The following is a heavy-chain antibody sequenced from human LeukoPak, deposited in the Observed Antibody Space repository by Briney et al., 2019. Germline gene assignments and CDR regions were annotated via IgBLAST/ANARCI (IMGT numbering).Heavy chain of an antibody. J-gene: IGHJ4*02. CDR3: TRSDRDILTGYRNLDY. V-gene: IGHV1-18*01. D-gene: IGHD3-9*01. CDR2: ISADTGNT. CDR1: GYTFSSYG. Sequence: GASVKVSCKASGYTFSSYGFSWVRRTPGQGLEWMGWISADTGNTKYTQKLQGRVTMTTDTSTSTAYMELRSLRSDDTAMYYCTRSDRDILTGYRNLDYWGQGTLVTVSS.